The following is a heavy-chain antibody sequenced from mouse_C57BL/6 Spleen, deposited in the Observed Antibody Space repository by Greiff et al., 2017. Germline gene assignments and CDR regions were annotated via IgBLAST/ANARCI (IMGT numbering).Heavy chain of an antibody. CDR2: ISYDGSN. D-gene: IGHD3-2*02. CDR1: GYSITSGYY. CDR3: ARRGGSGPFDY. V-gene: IGHV3-6*01. Sequence: DVQLQESGPGLVKPSQSLSLTCSVTGYSITSGYYWNWIRQFPGNKLEWMGYISYDGSNNYNPSLKNRISITRDTSKNQFFLKLNSVTTEDTATYYCARRGGSGPFDYWGQGTTLTVSS. J-gene: IGHJ2*01.